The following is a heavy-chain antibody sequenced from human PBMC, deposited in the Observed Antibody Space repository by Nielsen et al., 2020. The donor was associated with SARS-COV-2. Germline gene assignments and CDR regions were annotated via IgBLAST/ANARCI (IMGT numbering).Heavy chain of an antibody. Sequence: ASVKVSCKVSGYTLTELSMHWVREAPGQGLEWMGWISAYTGTTNYAQKVQDRVTMTKDISTDTAYMELRSLTSDDTAVYYCARMTAVRNFDYWGQGTLVIVSS. D-gene: IGHD5-18*01. V-gene: IGHV1-18*01. CDR1: GYTLTELS. CDR2: ISAYTGTT. CDR3: ARMTAVRNFDY. J-gene: IGHJ4*02.